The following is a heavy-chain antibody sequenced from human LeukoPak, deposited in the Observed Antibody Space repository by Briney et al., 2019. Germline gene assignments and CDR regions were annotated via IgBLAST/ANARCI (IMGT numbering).Heavy chain of an antibody. CDR2: ITFSSSII. D-gene: IGHD3-10*01. CDR1: GFTFSSYS. V-gene: IGHV3-48*01. J-gene: IGHJ5*02. Sequence: GGSLRLSCAASGFTFSSYSMNWVRQAPGKGLEWVSYITFSSSIIYYADSVKGRFTISRDNAKNSLYLQMNSLRAEDTAVYYCARDYSKTSYYGSGTYYRPNWFDPWGQGTLVTVSS. CDR3: ARDYSKTSYYGSGTYYRPNWFDP.